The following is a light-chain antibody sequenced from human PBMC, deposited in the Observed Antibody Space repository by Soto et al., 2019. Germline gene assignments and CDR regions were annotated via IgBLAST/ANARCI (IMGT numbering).Light chain of an antibody. J-gene: IGLJ1*01. CDR3: QSYDISLHNYV. CDR1: TSNIGAPYD. Sequence: QSVLTQPPSVSGAPGQRVSISCTGRTSNIGAPYDVHWYQHLPGAAPKLLIYGDNNRPSGVPDRFSGSKSGTSASLAITSLQAEDEADYYCQSYDISLHNYVFGTGTKLTVL. V-gene: IGLV1-40*01. CDR2: GDN.